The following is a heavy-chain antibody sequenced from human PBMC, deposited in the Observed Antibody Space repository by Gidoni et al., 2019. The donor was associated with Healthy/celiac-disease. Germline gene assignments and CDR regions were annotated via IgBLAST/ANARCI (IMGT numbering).Heavy chain of an antibody. CDR3: ASHSSGWYGNYYYYMDV. J-gene: IGHJ6*03. D-gene: IGHD6-19*01. CDR1: GFTFSSYG. Sequence: QVQLVESGGGVVQPGRSLRLSCAASGFTFSSYGMHWVRQAPGKGLGWVAVIWYDGSNKYYADSVKGRFTISRDNSKNTLYLQMNSLRAEDTAVYYCASHSSGWYGNYYYYMDVWGKGTTVTVSS. V-gene: IGHV3-33*01. CDR2: IWYDGSNK.